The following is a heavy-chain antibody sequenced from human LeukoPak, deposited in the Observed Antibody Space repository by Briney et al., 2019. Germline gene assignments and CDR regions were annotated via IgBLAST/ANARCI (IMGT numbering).Heavy chain of an antibody. D-gene: IGHD2-8*01. CDR1: GGTFSSYA. V-gene: IGHV1-69*13. Sequence: SVKVSCKASGGTFSSYAISWVRQAPGQGLEWMGGIISIFGTANYAQKFQGRVTITADESTSTAYMELSSLRSEDTAVYYCAGYCTNGVCYTWFDPWGQGTLVTVSS. CDR3: AGYCTNGVCYTWFDP. J-gene: IGHJ5*02. CDR2: IISIFGTA.